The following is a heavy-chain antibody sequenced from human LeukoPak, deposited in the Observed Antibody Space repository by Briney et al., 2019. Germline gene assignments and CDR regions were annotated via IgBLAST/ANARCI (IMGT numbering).Heavy chain of an antibody. CDR2: MFPDGRT. V-gene: IGHV3-53*01. CDR1: GFSVNDNY. J-gene: IGHJ4*02. Sequence: GGPLRLSCAVSGFSVNDNYMSWVRQAPGKGLQWVSVMFPDGRTYYADSVKGRFTISRDLARNTLLLQMHSLRADDTAVHYCARTNPVYGDYDYWGQGTLVTVSS. CDR3: ARTNPVYGDYDY. D-gene: IGHD4-17*01.